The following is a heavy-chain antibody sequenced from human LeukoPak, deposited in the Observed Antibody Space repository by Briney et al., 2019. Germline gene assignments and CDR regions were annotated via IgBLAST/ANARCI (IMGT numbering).Heavy chain of an antibody. D-gene: IGHD1-1*01. V-gene: IGHV5-51*01. CDR3: ARSPTGWFDS. Sequence: KHGESLKISCKGSGYIFTTYWIGWVRQMPGKGLEWMGIIYPRDSDTRYSPSFQGQVTISADKSISTAYLQWSRLKASDTAVYYCARSPTGWFDSWGQGTLVTVSS. J-gene: IGHJ5*01. CDR1: GYIFTTYW. CDR2: IYPRDSDT.